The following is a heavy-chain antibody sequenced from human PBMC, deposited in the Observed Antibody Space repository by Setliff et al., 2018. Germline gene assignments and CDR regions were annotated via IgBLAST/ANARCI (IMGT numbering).Heavy chain of an antibody. D-gene: IGHD3-22*01. CDR3: AKDVLKMIVVQSMDV. V-gene: IGHV3-11*04. CDR2: IGSSGSPT. Sequence: PGGSLRLSCVASTFTFSDDYMSWIRQAPGKGLEWIAFIGSSGSPTYYAESVKGRFALSRDNTNKSVNLEMNSLRVEDTAVYYCAKDVLKMIVVQSMDVWGQGTTVTVSS. J-gene: IGHJ6*02. CDR1: TFTFSDDY.